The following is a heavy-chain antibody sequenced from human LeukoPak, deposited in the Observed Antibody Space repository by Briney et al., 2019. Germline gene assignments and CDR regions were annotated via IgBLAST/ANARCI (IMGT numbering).Heavy chain of an antibody. J-gene: IGHJ4*02. CDR1: GGTFSSYA. V-gene: IGHV1-2*02. D-gene: IGHD5-24*01. CDR2: INAKSGGT. Sequence: ASVKVSCKASGGTFSSYAISWVRQAPGQGLEWVGWINAKSGGTNYAQKFQGRVTMTRDTSISTDYMEVSRLTSDDTAVYYCARDRYGDGFASFDYWGQGTLATVSS. CDR3: ARDRYGDGFASFDY.